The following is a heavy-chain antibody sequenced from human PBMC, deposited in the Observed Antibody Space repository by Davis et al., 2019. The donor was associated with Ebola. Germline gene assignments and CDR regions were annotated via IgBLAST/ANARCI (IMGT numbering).Heavy chain of an antibody. D-gene: IGHD6-13*01. CDR2: ISASGDRT. Sequence: GESLKISCAASGFTFYNYAITWVRQAPGKGLEWVSSISASGDRTYYADSVRGRFTISRDNSRNTLYLQMNSLRAEDTAVYYCARDFHSSSWAYFDYWGQGTLVTVSS. CDR1: GFTFYNYA. V-gene: IGHV3-23*01. CDR3: ARDFHSSSWAYFDY. J-gene: IGHJ4*02.